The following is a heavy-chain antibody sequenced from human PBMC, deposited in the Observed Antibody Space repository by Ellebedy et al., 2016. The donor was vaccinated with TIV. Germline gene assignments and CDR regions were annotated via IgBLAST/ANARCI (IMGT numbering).Heavy chain of an antibody. CDR3: ARESFRYFDWDL. CDR2: INTDGSST. Sequence: GGSLRLSCAASGFTVSGYWMHWVRQVPGKGLVWLSRINTDGSSTSYADLVEGRFTISRDNAKNTVYLQIDRLRAEDTAVYYCARESFRYFDWDLWGQGTPVTVSS. CDR1: GFTVSGYW. V-gene: IGHV3-74*01. D-gene: IGHD3-9*01. J-gene: IGHJ5*02.